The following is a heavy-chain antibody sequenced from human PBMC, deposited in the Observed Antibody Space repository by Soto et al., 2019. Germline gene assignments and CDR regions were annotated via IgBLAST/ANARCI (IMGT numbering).Heavy chain of an antibody. J-gene: IGHJ5*02. CDR1: GGSLSDHS. CDR2: IDRRGNA. Sequence: QVQLQQWGAGLLRPSETLSLACTLYGGSLSDHSWSWIRQSPGGELEWIGEIDRRGNANYSPSFNSRVNISVDSAKNELSLSLRSVTATDTALYFCARQRLSMIQGGFAPWGQGTQVVVSS. D-gene: IGHD3-16*01. V-gene: IGHV4-34*02. CDR3: ARQRLSMIQGGFAP.